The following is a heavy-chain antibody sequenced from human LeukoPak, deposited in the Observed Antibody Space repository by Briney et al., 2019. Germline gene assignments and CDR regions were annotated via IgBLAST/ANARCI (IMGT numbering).Heavy chain of an antibody. CDR1: GYTFTSYY. Sequence: VASVKVSCKASGYTFTSYYMHWVRQAPGQGLEWIGIINPSGGSTSYAQKFQGRVTMTRDTSTSTVYMELSSLRSEDTAVYYCARDRDSSSYYYYGMDVWGQGTTVTVSS. CDR3: ARDRDSSSYYYYGMDV. J-gene: IGHJ6*02. CDR2: INPSGGST. D-gene: IGHD6-6*01. V-gene: IGHV1-46*01.